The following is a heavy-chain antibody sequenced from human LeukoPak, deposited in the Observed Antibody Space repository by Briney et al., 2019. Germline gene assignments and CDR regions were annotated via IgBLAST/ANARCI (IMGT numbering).Heavy chain of an antibody. J-gene: IGHJ4*02. CDR1: RFTLSSYW. CDR2: TNYDGSYT. CDR3: VRAQGLGESENH. Sequence: GVSLRLSCVASRFTLSSYWMNWVRQAPGKGLVWVARTNYDGSYTDYADSVKGRFIISRDNAKNSLLLQMNSLRAEDTAVYYCVRAQGLGESENHWGQGTLVTVSS. D-gene: IGHD3-16*01. V-gene: IGHV3-74*01.